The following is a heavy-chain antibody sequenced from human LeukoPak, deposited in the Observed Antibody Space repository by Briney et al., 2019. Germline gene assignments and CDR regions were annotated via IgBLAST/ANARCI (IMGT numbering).Heavy chain of an antibody. CDR1: GGSISSYY. V-gene: IGHV4-59*01. D-gene: IGHD3-3*01. Sequence: PSETLSLTCTVSGGSISSYYWSWIRQPPGKGLEWIGYIYYSGSTNYNPSLKSRVTISVDTSKNQFSLKLSSVTAADTAVYYCARGAYDFWSGPPDAFDIWGQGTMVTVSS. J-gene: IGHJ3*02. CDR2: IYYSGST. CDR3: ARGAYDFWSGPPDAFDI.